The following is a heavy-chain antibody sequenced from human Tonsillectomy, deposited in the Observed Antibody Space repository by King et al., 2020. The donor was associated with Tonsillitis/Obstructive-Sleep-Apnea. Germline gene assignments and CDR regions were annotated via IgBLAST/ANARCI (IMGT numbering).Heavy chain of an antibody. CDR3: TNQVDYYGSGSYFFEN. J-gene: IGHJ4*02. V-gene: IGHV3-23*04. CDR2: ISASGGST. D-gene: IGHD3-10*01. Sequence: VQLVESGGGLVQPGGSLRLSCAASGFSFSTYDMNWVRQAPGKGLEWVSFISASGGSTYYADSVKGRFTISRDNSKNTLYLQMNSPRAEDTAVYYCTNQVDYYGSGSYFFENWGQGTLVTVSS. CDR1: GFSFSTYD.